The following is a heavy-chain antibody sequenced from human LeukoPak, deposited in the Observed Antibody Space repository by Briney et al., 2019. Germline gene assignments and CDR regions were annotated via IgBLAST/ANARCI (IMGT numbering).Heavy chain of an antibody. CDR3: AKVGRSTMIVVGYFDY. CDR2: ISGSGGST. J-gene: IGHJ4*02. D-gene: IGHD3-22*01. Sequence: GGSLRLSCAASGFTFSSYAMSWVRQAPGKGLEWVSAISGSGGSTYYADSVKGRSTISRDNTKNTLYLQMNSLRAEDTAVYYCAKVGRSTMIVVGYFDYWGQGTLVTVSS. CDR1: GFTFSSYA. V-gene: IGHV3-23*01.